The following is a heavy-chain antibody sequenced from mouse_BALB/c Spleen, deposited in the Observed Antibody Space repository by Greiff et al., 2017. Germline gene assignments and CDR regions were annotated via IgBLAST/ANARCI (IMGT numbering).Heavy chain of an antibody. CDR1: GFTFSSYG. J-gene: IGHJ4*01. Sequence: EVQLVESGGDLVKPGGSLKLSCAASGFTFSSYGMSWVRQTPDKRLEWVATISSGGSYTYYPDSVKGRFTISRDNAKNTLYLQMSSLKSEDTAMYYCAVDGYSYAMDYWGQGTSVTVSS. CDR2: ISSGGSYT. D-gene: IGHD2-3*01. CDR3: AVDGYSYAMDY. V-gene: IGHV5-6*01.